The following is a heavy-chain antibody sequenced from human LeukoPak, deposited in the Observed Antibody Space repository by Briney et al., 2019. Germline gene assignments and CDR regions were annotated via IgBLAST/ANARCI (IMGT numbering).Heavy chain of an antibody. CDR3: ARAILYYDSSPHHDAFDI. CDR2: INHSGST. J-gene: IGHJ3*02. Sequence: SETLSLTCTVSGGSISGYYWSWIRQPPGKGLEWIGEINHSGSTNYNPSLKSRVTISVDTSKNQFSLKLSSVTAADTAVYYCARAILYYDSSPHHDAFDIWGQGTMVTVSS. CDR1: GGSISGYY. D-gene: IGHD3-22*01. V-gene: IGHV4-34*01.